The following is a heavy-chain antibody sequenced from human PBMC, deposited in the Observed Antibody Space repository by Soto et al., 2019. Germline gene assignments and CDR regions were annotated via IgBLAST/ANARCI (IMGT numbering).Heavy chain of an antibody. V-gene: IGHV4-39*07. J-gene: IGHJ4*02. CDR2: IYHSGST. CDR3: ARVATDTAMVYYFDY. Sequence: SETLSLTCSVSGDSISKTTSYWGWFRQPPGKGLEWIGTIYHSGSTYSNPSLMSRVTLSIDKSKNQFSLKLSSVTAADTAVYYCARVATDTAMVYYFDYWGQGTLVTVS. CDR1: GDSISKTTSY. D-gene: IGHD5-18*01.